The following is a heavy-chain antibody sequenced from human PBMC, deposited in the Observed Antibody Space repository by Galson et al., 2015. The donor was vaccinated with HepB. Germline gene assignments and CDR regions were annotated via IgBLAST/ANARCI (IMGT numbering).Heavy chain of an antibody. D-gene: IGHD3-3*01. CDR1: GGSISSGDYY. Sequence: LSLTCTVSGGSISSGDYYWSWIRQPPGKGLEWIGYIYYSGSTYYNPSLKSRVTISVDTSKNQFSLKLSSVTAADTAVYYCARGAGYDFWSGYSRFDPWGQGTLVTVSS. J-gene: IGHJ5*02. V-gene: IGHV4-30-4*01. CDR3: ARGAGYDFWSGYSRFDP. CDR2: IYYSGST.